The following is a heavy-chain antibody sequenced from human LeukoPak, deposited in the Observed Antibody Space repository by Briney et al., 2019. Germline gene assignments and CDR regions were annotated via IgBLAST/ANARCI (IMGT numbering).Heavy chain of an antibody. J-gene: IGHJ4*02. D-gene: IGHD3-22*01. CDR1: GFTFSSYG. CDR3: AKEFSGYLASFEY. CDR2: TSSDGSYK. V-gene: IGHV3-30*18. Sequence: GGSLRLSCAASGFTFSSYGMHWVRQAPGKGLEWVAMTSSDGSYKNYADSVKGRFTISRDNSKNRLYLQMNSLRAEDTAVYYCAKEFSGYLASFEYWGQGTLVTVSS.